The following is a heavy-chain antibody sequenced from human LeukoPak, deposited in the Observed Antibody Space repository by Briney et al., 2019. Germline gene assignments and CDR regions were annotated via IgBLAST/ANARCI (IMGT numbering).Heavy chain of an antibody. CDR3: ARDMGHYYYMDV. CDR1: GYTFSSYG. J-gene: IGHJ6*03. CDR2: ISVYNGNT. Sequence: ASVKVSCKASGYTFSSYGISWVRQAPGQGLEWMGWISVYNGNTNYAQKLQGRVTMTTDTSTSTAYMELWSLRSDDTAVYYCARDMGHYYYMDVWGKGTTVTVSS. D-gene: IGHD3-10*01. V-gene: IGHV1-18*01.